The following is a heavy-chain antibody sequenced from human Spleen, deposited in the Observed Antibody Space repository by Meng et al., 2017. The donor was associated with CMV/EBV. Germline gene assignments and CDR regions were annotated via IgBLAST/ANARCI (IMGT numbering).Heavy chain of an antibody. D-gene: IGHD1-7*01. J-gene: IGHJ4*02. CDR1: GFKFDDYG. V-gene: IGHV3-9*01. Sequence: SLKISCAASGFKFDDYGIHWVRQVPGKGLEWVSGISWTSGVIGYAASVKGRFTISRDNAKNSLYLQMNSLRAEDTAVYYCATSLTGTTNYWGQGTLVTVSS. CDR2: ISWTSGVI. CDR3: ATSLTGTTNY.